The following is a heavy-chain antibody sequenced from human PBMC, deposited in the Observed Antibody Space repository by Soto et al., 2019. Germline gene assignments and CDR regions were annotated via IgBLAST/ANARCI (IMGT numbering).Heavy chain of an antibody. CDR3: ARDREVVRAVILNTPFSSDGMDV. J-gene: IGHJ6*02. CDR1: GYTFTSYY. V-gene: IGHV1-46*01. Sequence: VASVKVSCKASGYTFTSYYMHWVRQAPGQGLEWMGIINPSGGSTSYAQKFQGRVTMTRDTSTSTVYMELSSLRAEDTAVYYCARDREVVRAVILNTPFSSDGMDVWGQGTTVTVSS. D-gene: IGHD3-10*01. CDR2: INPSGGST.